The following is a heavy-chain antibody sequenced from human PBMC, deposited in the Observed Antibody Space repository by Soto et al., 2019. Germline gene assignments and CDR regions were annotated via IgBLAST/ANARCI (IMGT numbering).Heavy chain of an antibody. CDR3: ARGREDYGSIGSMDV. D-gene: IGHD4-17*01. J-gene: IGHJ6*02. V-gene: IGHV1-69*01. Sequence: QVQLVQSGAEVKTPGSSVKVSCRASGGHFDRFALSWLRQAHGQGLEWMGGIIPFLSATTYAQKFQGRVTITEAESANTLYLERSSLTSEDRAVYYCARGREDYGSIGSMDVCGQGTSVTVSS. CDR2: IIPFLSAT. CDR1: GGHFDRFA.